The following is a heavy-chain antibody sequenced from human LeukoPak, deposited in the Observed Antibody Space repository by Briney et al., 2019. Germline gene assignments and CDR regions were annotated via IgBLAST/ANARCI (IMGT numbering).Heavy chain of an antibody. Sequence: GGSLRLSCAASGFTFSSYAMSLVRQAPGKGLEWVSAISGSGGSTYYAASVKGRFTISRDNSKTTLYLQMNSLRAEDTAVYYCAKDLGWELLPLGGPHDAFDIWGQGTMVTVSS. V-gene: IGHV3-23*01. CDR2: ISGSGGST. D-gene: IGHD1-26*01. CDR3: AKDLGWELLPLGGPHDAFDI. J-gene: IGHJ3*02. CDR1: GFTFSSYA.